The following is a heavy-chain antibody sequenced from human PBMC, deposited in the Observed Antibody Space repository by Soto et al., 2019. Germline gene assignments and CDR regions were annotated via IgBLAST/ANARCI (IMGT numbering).Heavy chain of an antibody. CDR2: ISGSAGST. J-gene: IGHJ4*02. Sequence: GGSLRLSCAASGFTFKNFAMTWVRQAPGKGLEWVSAISGSAGSTYYADSVRGRFTISRDDSKNTLFLQMNSLRAEDTAVYYCAKAELSYYWGQGALVTVSS. CDR1: GFTFKNFA. D-gene: IGHD1-7*01. V-gene: IGHV3-23*01. CDR3: AKAELSYY.